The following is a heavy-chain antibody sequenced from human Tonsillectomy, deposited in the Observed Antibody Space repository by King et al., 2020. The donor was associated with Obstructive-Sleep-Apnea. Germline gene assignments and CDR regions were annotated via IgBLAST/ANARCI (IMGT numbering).Heavy chain of an antibody. Sequence: VQLVESVGGVVQPGRSLRLSCASSGFTFISYGMHWVRQAPGKGLEWVAVISNDGSNKYHADSVTGRFTISRDNSKNTLYLSMNSLRDEDTAVYYCARDWEAAAGTGVFDYWGQGTLVTVSS. CDR1: GFTFISYG. CDR3: ARDWEAAAGTGVFDY. D-gene: IGHD6-13*01. J-gene: IGHJ4*02. CDR2: ISNDGSNK. V-gene: IGHV3-30*03.